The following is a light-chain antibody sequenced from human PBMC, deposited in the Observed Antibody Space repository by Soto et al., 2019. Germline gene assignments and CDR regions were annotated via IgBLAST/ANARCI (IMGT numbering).Light chain of an antibody. J-gene: IGKJ1*01. V-gene: IGKV4-1*01. CDR2: WAS. Sequence: DIVMTQSPDSLAVSLGEGATINCKSSQNILYSSNNKNYLAWYQQKPGQPPKLLIYWASTRESGVPDRFTGSGSGTDFTLTISSLQAEDVAVYYCQQYYSSRTFGQGTKVDIK. CDR1: QNILYSSNNKNY. CDR3: QQYYSSRT.